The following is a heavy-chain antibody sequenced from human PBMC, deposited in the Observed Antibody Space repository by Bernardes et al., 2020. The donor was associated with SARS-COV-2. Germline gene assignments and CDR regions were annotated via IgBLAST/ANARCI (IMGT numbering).Heavy chain of an antibody. D-gene: IGHD6-19*01. CDR1: GFSLSTSGVG. V-gene: IGHV2-5*02. J-gene: IGHJ4*02. Sequence: SGPTLVKPTQTLTLTCTFSGFSLSTSGVGVGWIRQPPGKALEWLALIYWDDDKRYSPSLKSRLTITKDTSKNQVVLTMTNMDPVDTATYYCAYSRRLVYSSGWQPSGGIDYWGQGTLVTVSS. CDR3: AYSRRLVYSSGWQPSGGIDY. CDR2: IYWDDDK.